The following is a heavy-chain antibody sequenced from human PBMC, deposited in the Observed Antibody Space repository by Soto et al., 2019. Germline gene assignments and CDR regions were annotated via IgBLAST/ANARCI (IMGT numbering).Heavy chain of an antibody. V-gene: IGHV4-30-4*01. CDR3: ASATYGSGTEGHDACDI. J-gene: IGHJ3*02. Sequence: QVQLQESGPGLVKPSQTLSLTCTVSGGSISSGDYYWSWIRQPPGKGLAWIGNIYYSGSTYYNPSLKSRVTISVDTSKNQFSLNLSSVTAADTAVYYWASATYGSGTEGHDACDIWGQGTMVTVSS. CDR2: IYYSGST. D-gene: IGHD3-10*01. CDR1: GGSISSGDYY.